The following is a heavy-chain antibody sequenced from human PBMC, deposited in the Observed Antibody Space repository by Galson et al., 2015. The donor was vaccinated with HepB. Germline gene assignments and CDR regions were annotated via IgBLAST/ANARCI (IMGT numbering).Heavy chain of an antibody. Sequence: SLRLSCAASGFTFSSYWMSWVRQAPGKGLEWVANIKQDGSEKYYVESVMGRFTISRDNAKNSLYLQMNSLRAEDTAVYYCARPHTTVTRDGWFDPWGQGTLVTVSS. CDR3: ARPHTTVTRDGWFDP. CDR1: GFTFSSYW. V-gene: IGHV3-7*01. D-gene: IGHD4-17*01. CDR2: IKQDGSEK. J-gene: IGHJ5*02.